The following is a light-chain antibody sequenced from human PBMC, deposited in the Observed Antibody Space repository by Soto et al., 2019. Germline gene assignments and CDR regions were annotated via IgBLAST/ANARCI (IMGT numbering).Light chain of an antibody. J-gene: IGLJ1*01. Sequence: LTQPASVSGSPGQSITISCTGTSSDVGGYNYVSWYQQHPGKAPKLMIYEVSNRPSGVSNRFSGPKSGNTASLTISGLQAEDEADYYCSSYTSSSTHYVFGTGTKATVL. CDR2: EVS. CDR1: SSDVGGYNY. V-gene: IGLV2-14*01. CDR3: SSYTSSSTHYV.